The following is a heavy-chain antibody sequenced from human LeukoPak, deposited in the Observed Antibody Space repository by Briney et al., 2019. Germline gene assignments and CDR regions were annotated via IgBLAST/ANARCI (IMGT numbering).Heavy chain of an antibody. Sequence: GGSLRLSRAASGFTFSSYGMHWVRQAPGKGLEWVAFMRYDGSNRNYADSVKGRFTISRDNSKNTLYLQMNSLRAEDTAVYFCAKDRHYSSNLFDYWGQGTLVTVSS. CDR2: MRYDGSNR. J-gene: IGHJ4*02. CDR3: AKDRHYSSNLFDY. CDR1: GFTFSSYG. D-gene: IGHD6-19*01. V-gene: IGHV3-30*02.